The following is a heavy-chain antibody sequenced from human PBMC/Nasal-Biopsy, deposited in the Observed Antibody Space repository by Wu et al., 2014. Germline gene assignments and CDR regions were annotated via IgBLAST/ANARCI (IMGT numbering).Heavy chain of an antibody. Sequence: VKVSCKTFGYSFTGYGISWVRQAPGQGLEWLGWISPYNGNTGYAQRFQGRVTLTTDTSTSTAYMELRSLKSDDTAVYWCARDREFVHVFGSYGAFDVWGQGTAVTVSS. CDR2: ISPYNGNT. CDR3: ARDREFVHVFGSYGAFDV. CDR1: GYSFTGYG. J-gene: IGHJ3*01. V-gene: IGHV1-18*01. D-gene: IGHD3-3*01.